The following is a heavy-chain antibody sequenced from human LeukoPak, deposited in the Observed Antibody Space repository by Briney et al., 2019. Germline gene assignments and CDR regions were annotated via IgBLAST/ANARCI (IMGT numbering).Heavy chain of an antibody. V-gene: IGHV4-59*01. CDR3: ARDRSRVIDY. D-gene: IGHD3-16*02. J-gene: IGHJ4*02. CDR1: GGSISSYY. Sequence: SETLPLTCTVSGGSISSYYWSWIRQPPGKGLEWLGYIYYSGSTNYNPSLKSRVTISVDTSKNQFSLKLSSVTAADTAVYYCARDRSRVIDYWGQGTLVTVSS. CDR2: IYYSGST.